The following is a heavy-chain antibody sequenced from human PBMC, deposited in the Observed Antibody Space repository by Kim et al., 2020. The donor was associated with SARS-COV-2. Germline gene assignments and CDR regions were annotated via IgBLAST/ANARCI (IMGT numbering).Heavy chain of an antibody. J-gene: IGHJ5*02. D-gene: IGHD2-2*01. V-gene: IGHV4-31*03. Sequence: SETLSLTCTVSGGSISSGGYYWSWIRQHPGKGLEWIGYIYYSGSTYYNPSLKSRVTISVDTSKNQFSLKLSSVTAADTAVYYCARVVVPAAIWGNWFAPWGQGNLVTVSS. CDR1: GGSISSGGYY. CDR2: IYYSGST. CDR3: ARVVVPAAIWGNWFAP.